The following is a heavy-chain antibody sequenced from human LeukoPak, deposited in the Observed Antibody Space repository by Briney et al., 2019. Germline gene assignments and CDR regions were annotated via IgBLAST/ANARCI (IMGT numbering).Heavy chain of an antibody. CDR2: ISYDGSNK. D-gene: IGHD3-10*01. CDR1: GFTFSSYA. CDR3: ARENRYYGSGSTPNPFDP. J-gene: IGHJ5*02. V-gene: IGHV3-30*04. Sequence: GGSLRLSCAASGFTFSSYAMHRVRQAPGKGLEWVAVISYDGSNKYYADSVKGRFTISRDNSKNTLYLQMNSLRAEDTAVYYCARENRYYGSGSTPNPFDPWGQRTLVTVSS.